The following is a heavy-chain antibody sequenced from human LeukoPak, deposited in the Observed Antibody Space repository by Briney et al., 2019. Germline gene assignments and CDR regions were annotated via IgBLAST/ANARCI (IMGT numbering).Heavy chain of an antibody. CDR2: INPNSGGT. J-gene: IGHJ4*02. CDR1: GYTFTGYY. CDR3: ARRYCSSTSCYPPTY. D-gene: IGHD2-2*01. Sequence: ASVKVSCKASGYTFTGYYMHWVRQAPGQGLEWMGWINPNSGGTNYAQKFQGRVTMTRDTSISTAYMELSRLRSDDTAVYYCARRYCSSTSCYPPTYWGQGTLVTVSS. V-gene: IGHV1-2*02.